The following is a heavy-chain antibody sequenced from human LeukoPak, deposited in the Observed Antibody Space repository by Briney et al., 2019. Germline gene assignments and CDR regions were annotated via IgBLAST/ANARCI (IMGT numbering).Heavy chain of an antibody. Sequence: GVSLRLSCAASGFTFSINWMSWVRQAPGKGLEWMATIKRDGSVSHYGDSVKGRFTISRDNARNSMYLQIDFLRVEDTAVYYCATLRGDATIFEYWGQGTLVTVSS. D-gene: IGHD5-24*01. CDR1: GFTFSINW. CDR3: ATLRGDATIFEY. V-gene: IGHV3-7*01. CDR2: IKRDGSVS. J-gene: IGHJ4*02.